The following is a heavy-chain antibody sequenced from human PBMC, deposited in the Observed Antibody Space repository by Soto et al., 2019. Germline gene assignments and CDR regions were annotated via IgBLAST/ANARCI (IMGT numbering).Heavy chain of an antibody. V-gene: IGHV1-24*01. CDR1: GYTLTELS. CDR3: ATRGVVVPDYYYYYGMDV. CDR2: FDPEDGET. Sequence: ASVKVFCKVSGYTLTELSMHWVRQAPGKGLEWMGGFDPEDGETIYAQKFQGRVTMTEDTSTDTAYMELSSLRSEDTAVYYCATRGVVVPDYYYYYGMDVWGQGTTVTVSS. D-gene: IGHD3-10*01. J-gene: IGHJ6*02.